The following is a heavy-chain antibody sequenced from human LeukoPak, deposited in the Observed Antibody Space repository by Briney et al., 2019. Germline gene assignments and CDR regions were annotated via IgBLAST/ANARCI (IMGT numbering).Heavy chain of an antibody. CDR2: IYTSGST. V-gene: IGHV4-4*07. CDR1: GGSISSYY. J-gene: IGHJ4*02. CDR3: ARGSSSSSRAYYFDY. Sequence: KSSETLSLTCTVSGGSISSYYWSWIRQPAGKGLEWIGRIYTSGSTNYNPSLKSRVTMSVDTSKNQFSLKLSSVTAADTAVYYCARGSSSSSRAYYFDYWGQGTLVTVSS. D-gene: IGHD6-13*01.